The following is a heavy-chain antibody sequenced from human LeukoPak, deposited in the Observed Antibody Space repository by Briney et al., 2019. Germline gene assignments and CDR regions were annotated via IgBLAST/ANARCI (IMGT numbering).Heavy chain of an antibody. V-gene: IGHV3-23*01. D-gene: IGHD5-12*01. CDR1: GFTFSTYA. J-gene: IGHJ4*02. CDR3: AKEGGVVLREATINY. CDR2: ISASGGST. Sequence: GGSLSLSCAASGFTFSTYAMSWVRQAPGKGLEWVSAISASGGSTYYADSVRGRFTISRDNSKNTLYLQMNSLRAEDTAVYYCAKEGGVVLREATINYWGQGNLVAVSS.